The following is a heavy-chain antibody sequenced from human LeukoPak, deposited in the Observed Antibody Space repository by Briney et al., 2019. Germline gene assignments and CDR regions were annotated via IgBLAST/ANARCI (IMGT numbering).Heavy chain of an antibody. J-gene: IGHJ4*02. Sequence: GGSLRLSCVASGFTFRSYGMHWVRQAPGKGLEWVAFIGYDGRDNFNADSVKGRFTISGDNSKNTVDLQMISLRAEGTAVYYCAKIAAAGTYFDYWGQGTLVTVSS. CDR1: GFTFRSYG. D-gene: IGHD6-13*01. CDR3: AKIAAAGTYFDY. V-gene: IGHV3-30*02. CDR2: IGYDGRDN.